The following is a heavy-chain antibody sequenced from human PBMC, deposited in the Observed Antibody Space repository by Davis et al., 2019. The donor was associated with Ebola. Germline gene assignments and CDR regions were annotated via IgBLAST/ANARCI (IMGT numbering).Heavy chain of an antibody. D-gene: IGHD2-15*01. V-gene: IGHV3-13*01. CDR1: GFTFSSYA. Sequence: PGGSLRLSCAASGFTFSSYAMSWVRQAPGKGLEWVSAIGTAGDTYYPGSVKGRFTISRENAKNSLYLQMNSLRAGDTAVYYCARAGTPPYYYYYGMDVWGQGTTVTVSS. CDR2: IGTAGDT. J-gene: IGHJ6*02. CDR3: ARAGTPPYYYYYGMDV.